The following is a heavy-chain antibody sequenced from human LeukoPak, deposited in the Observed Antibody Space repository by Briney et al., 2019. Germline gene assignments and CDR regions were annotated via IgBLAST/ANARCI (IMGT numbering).Heavy chain of an antibody. D-gene: IGHD6-13*01. Sequence: ASVKVSCKESGYTFTSYWIQWVRQAPGQGLEWMGLINPDDGSIAYAHRFQGRVIMTRDTSTSTAYMDLSSLRSEDTAVYHCARAPRNSSTMLDFWGQGTLVTISS. J-gene: IGHJ4*02. CDR2: INPDDGSI. CDR1: GYTFTSYW. CDR3: ARAPRNSSTMLDF. V-gene: IGHV1-46*01.